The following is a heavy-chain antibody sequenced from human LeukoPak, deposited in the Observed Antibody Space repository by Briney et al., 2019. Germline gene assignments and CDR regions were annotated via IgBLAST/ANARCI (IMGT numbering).Heavy chain of an antibody. CDR2: ISYDGSNK. Sequence: GRSLRLSCAASGFTFSSYAMHWVRQAPGKGLEWVAVISYDGSNKYYADSVKGRFTISRDNSKNTLYLQMNSLRAEDTAVYYCARGLLWFGEAIDYWGQGTLVTVSS. D-gene: IGHD3-10*01. CDR3: ARGLLWFGEAIDY. V-gene: IGHV3-30-3*01. J-gene: IGHJ4*02. CDR1: GFTFSSYA.